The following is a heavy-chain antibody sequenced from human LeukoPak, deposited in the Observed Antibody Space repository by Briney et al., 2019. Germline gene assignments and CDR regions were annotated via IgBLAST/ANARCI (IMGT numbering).Heavy chain of an antibody. CDR3: ARDYYDSSGYHYFDY. V-gene: IGHV1-69*04. Sequence: GSSVKVSCKASGGTFSSYAISWVRQAPGQGLEWMGRIIPILGIANYAQKFQGRVTITADKSTSTAYMELSSLRSEDTAVYYRARDYYDSSGYHYFDYWGQGTLVTVSS. CDR2: IIPILGIA. CDR1: GGTFSSYA. D-gene: IGHD3-22*01. J-gene: IGHJ4*02.